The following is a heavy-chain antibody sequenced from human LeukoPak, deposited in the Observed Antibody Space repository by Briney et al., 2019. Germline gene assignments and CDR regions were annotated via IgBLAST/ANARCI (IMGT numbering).Heavy chain of an antibody. CDR1: GGTFSSYA. J-gene: IGHJ4*02. V-gene: IGHV1-69*05. Sequence: ASVKVSCKASGGTFSSYAISWVRQAPGQGLEWMGGIIPIFGTANYAQKFQGRVTITTDESTSTAYMELSSLRSEDTAVYYCAMGPLGGYCSGGSCYSNFDYWGQGTLVTVSS. CDR3: AMGPLGGYCSGGSCYSNFDY. D-gene: IGHD2-15*01. CDR2: IIPIFGTA.